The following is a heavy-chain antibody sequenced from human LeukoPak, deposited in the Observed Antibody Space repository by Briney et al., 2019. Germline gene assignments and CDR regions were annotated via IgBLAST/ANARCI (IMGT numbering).Heavy chain of an antibody. Sequence: SETLSLTCDVSGDSISSIKWWSWVCQPPGKGPEWIGEIYHSGSTNYNPSLKSRVTISVDKSKNQFSLKLSSVTAADTAVYYCGRVWCSGGSCYSPYFDYWGQGTLVTVSS. J-gene: IGHJ4*02. CDR1: GDSISSIKW. CDR3: GRVWCSGGSCYSPYFDY. CDR2: IYHSGST. D-gene: IGHD2-15*01. V-gene: IGHV4-4*02.